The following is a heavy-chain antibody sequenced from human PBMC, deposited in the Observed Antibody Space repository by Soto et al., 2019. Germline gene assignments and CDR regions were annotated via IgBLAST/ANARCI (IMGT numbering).Heavy chain of an antibody. CDR1: GFTVSNNY. Sequence: EVQLVESGGGLVQPGGSLRLSCAASGFTVSNNYMRWVRQAPGKGLEWVSLISSGGATYYADSVKGRFTISRDNSKNTLSLQMNSLGAEDTDFYYGASDGTYYWVGGQGILVTVSS. V-gene: IGHV3-66*01. CDR2: ISSGGAT. CDR3: ASDGTYYWV. J-gene: IGHJ4*02. D-gene: IGHD1-26*01.